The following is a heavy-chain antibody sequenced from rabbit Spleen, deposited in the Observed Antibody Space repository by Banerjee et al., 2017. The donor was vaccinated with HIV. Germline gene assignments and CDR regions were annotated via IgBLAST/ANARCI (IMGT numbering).Heavy chain of an antibody. Sequence: QEQLEESGGGLVQPGGSLKLSCKASEFDFSSFGVSWVRQAPGKGLEWIACIDSGSRDFTYSASWAQGRFTISKTSSTTVTLQMTSLTVADTATYFCARDTGSSFSTYGMDLWGPGTLVTVS. CDR2: IDSGSRDFT. CDR3: ARDTGSSFSTYGMDL. CDR1: EFDFSSFG. J-gene: IGHJ6*01. D-gene: IGHD8-1*01. V-gene: IGHV1S45*01.